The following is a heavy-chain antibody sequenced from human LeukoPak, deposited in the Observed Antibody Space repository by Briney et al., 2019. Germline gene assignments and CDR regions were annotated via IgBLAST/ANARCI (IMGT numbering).Heavy chain of an antibody. CDR1: GFTFSSYW. V-gene: IGHV3-7*01. CDR2: IKEDGSEK. Sequence: GGSLRLSCEASGFTFSSYWMSWVRQAPGKGLEWVANIKEDGSEKYYVDSVKARFTISRDNVKNSLYLQMNSLRAEETGVYYCARYSAAAGTGSWFDPWGQGTLVTVSS. D-gene: IGHD6-13*01. CDR3: ARYSAAAGTGSWFDP. J-gene: IGHJ5*02.